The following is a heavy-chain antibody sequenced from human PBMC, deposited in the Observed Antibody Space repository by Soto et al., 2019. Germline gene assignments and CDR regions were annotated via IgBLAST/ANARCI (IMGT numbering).Heavy chain of an antibody. CDR2: IIPIFGTA. CDR1: GGTFSSYA. V-gene: IGHV1-69*01. CDR3: AREPWRTLYSSSSGFDY. D-gene: IGHD6-6*01. J-gene: IGHJ4*02. Sequence: QVQLVQSGAEVKKPGASVKVSCKASGGTFSSYAISWVRQAPGQGLEWMGGIIPIFGTANYAQKFQGRVTITADESTSTAYMELSSLRSEDTAVYYCAREPWRTLYSSSSGFDYWGQGTLVTVSS.